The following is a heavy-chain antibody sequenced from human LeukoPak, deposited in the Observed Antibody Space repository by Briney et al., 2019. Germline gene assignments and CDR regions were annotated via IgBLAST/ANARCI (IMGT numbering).Heavy chain of an antibody. Sequence: SDTLSLTCGVSGYSIRSSNWWGWIRQPPGKGLEWIGYIYYDGSIYDNPSLRSRVTMSVDTSKNQFSLRLNSVTAADTAVYYCARGRVRSRGVIIGPWGQGTLVTVSS. D-gene: IGHD3-10*01. CDR2: IYYDGSI. CDR1: GYSIRSSNW. J-gene: IGHJ5*02. CDR3: ARGRVRSRGVIIGP. V-gene: IGHV4-28*05.